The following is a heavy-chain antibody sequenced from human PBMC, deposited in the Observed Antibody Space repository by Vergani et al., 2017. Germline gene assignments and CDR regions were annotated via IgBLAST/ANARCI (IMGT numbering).Heavy chain of an antibody. Sequence: QITLKESGPTLVKPTQTLTLTCTFSGFSLNTRGVSGAWIRQPPGKALDWLALIYWNDDQHYSPSLNNRVTITKDTSKNQVVLTMTNKDYVDTGTYYSVYRKAEYGTTGCFYPFYSYYYMDIWGKGTTVTVSS. CDR1: GFSLNTRGVS. V-gene: IGHV2-5*04. J-gene: IGHJ6*03. D-gene: IGHD1-7*01. CDR2: IYWNDDQ. CDR3: VYRKAEYGTTGCFYPFYSYYYMDI.